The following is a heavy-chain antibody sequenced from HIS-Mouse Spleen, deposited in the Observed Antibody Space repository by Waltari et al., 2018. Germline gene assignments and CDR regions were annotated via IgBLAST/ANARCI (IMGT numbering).Heavy chain of an antibody. Sequence: QVQLVESGGGVVQPGRSLRLSGEASGFTFSSYAMHWVRQAPGKGLEWVAVISYDGSNKYYADSVKGRFTISRDNSKNTLYLQMNSLRAEDTAVYYCARDPSSSSGFDPWGQGTLVTVSS. CDR1: GFTFSSYA. D-gene: IGHD6-6*01. CDR2: ISYDGSNK. CDR3: ARDPSSSSGFDP. J-gene: IGHJ5*02. V-gene: IGHV3-30-3*01.